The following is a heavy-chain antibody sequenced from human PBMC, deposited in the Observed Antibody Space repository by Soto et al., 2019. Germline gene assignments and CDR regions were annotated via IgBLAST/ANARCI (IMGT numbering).Heavy chain of an antibody. Sequence: QVQLQQWGAGLLKRSETLSLTCAVYGGSFSGYYLSWIRQPPGKGLEWIGEINHSGSTNYNPSLKSRVTISVDTSKNQFSLKLSSVTAADTAVYYCARARRGYCSGGSCYSRLFIGTYYFDYWGQGTLVTVSS. D-gene: IGHD2-15*01. CDR1: GGSFSGYY. CDR2: INHSGST. CDR3: ARARRGYCSGGSCYSRLFIGTYYFDY. J-gene: IGHJ4*02. V-gene: IGHV4-34*01.